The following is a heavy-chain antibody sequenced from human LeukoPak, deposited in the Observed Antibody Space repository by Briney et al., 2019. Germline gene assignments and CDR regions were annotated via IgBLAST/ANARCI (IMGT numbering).Heavy chain of an antibody. CDR3: ARENSNSWYLDY. J-gene: IGHJ4*02. CDR2: IYNSGST. Sequence: PSETLSLTCTVSGGSISTYYWSWIRQPPGTGLEWIGYIYNSGSTNYNPSLKSRVTISVDTSKNQFSLKLSSVTAADTAVYYCARENSNSWYLDYWGQGTLVTVSS. D-gene: IGHD6-13*01. CDR1: GGSISTYY. V-gene: IGHV4-59*01.